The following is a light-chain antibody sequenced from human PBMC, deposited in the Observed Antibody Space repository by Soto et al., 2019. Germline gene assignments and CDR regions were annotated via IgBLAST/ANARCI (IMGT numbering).Light chain of an antibody. J-gene: IGLJ3*02. CDR2: SNN. V-gene: IGLV1-44*01. CDR1: SSNIGSNN. Sequence: QLVLTQPPSASGTPGQRVTLSCSGSSSNIGSNNVNWYQQFPGTAPKVLIYSNNQRPSGVPDRLSGSKSGTSASLAISGLQSEDQADYYCAAWDDSLNGPTFGGGTKVTVL. CDR3: AAWDDSLNGPT.